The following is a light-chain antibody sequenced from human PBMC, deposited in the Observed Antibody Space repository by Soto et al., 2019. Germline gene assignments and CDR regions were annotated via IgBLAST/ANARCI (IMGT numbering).Light chain of an antibody. CDR3: QQYGRSPLT. Sequence: EIVLTQSPGTLSLSPGERATLSCKASQSVSSSYLAWYQKKPGHAPRLLIYGASSRATGIPDRFSGSGSGTDFTLTISRLEPEDFAVYYCQQYGRSPLTFGGGSKVEIK. CDR2: GAS. J-gene: IGKJ4*01. V-gene: IGKV3-20*01. CDR1: QSVSSSY.